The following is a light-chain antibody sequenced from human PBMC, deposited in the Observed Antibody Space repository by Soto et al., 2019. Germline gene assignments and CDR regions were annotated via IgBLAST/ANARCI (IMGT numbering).Light chain of an antibody. Sequence: EVVMTQSPVTLSVSPGERATLSCRASQSVRSSVAWYQQKPGQAPRLLFYGASTRATGIPARFSGSGSGTEFTLTISSLQSEDVAVYYCQQYNNWPPITFGQVTRLEIK. CDR2: GAS. V-gene: IGKV3-15*01. J-gene: IGKJ5*01. CDR1: QSVRSS. CDR3: QQYNNWPPIT.